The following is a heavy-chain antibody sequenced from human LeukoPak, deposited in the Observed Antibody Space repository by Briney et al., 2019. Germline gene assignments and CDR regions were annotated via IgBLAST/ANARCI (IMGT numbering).Heavy chain of an antibody. J-gene: IGHJ3*02. CDR2: IYYSGST. V-gene: IGHV4-59*08. CDR1: GGSISSYY. Sequence: SETLSLTCTVSGGSISSYYWSWIRQPSGKGLEWIGYIYYSGSTNYNPSLKSRVTISVDTSKNQVSLNLSSVTAADTAVYYCARHSPGGARKAFDIWGQGTMVTVSS. D-gene: IGHD3-16*01. CDR3: ARHSPGGARKAFDI.